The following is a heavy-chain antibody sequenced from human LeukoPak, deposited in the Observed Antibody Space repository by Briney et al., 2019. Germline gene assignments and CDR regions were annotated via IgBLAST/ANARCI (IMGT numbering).Heavy chain of an antibody. CDR3: ARAGFSGDRRAPFDP. CDR2: INPSGGST. V-gene: IGHV1-46*01. D-gene: IGHD4-17*01. J-gene: IGHJ5*02. CDR1: GYTFTSYY. Sequence: ASVKVSCKASGYTFTSYYMHWVRQAPGQGLEWRGIINPSGGSTSSAQKFQGRVNMTRDTSTSTVYMELSSLRSEDTAVYYCARAGFSGDRRAPFDPWGQGTLVTVSS.